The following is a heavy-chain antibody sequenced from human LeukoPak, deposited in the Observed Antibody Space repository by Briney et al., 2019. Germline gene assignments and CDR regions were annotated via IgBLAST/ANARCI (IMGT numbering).Heavy chain of an antibody. Sequence: SETLSLTCTVSGGSISSSSYYWGWIRQPPGKGLEWIGSIYYSGSTYYNPSLKSRVTISVDTSKNQFSLKPSSVTAADTAVYYCARLRRGYSYRYFDYWGQGTLVTVSS. V-gene: IGHV4-39*01. J-gene: IGHJ4*02. CDR1: GGSISSSSYY. CDR2: IYYSGST. D-gene: IGHD5-18*01. CDR3: ARLRRGYSYRYFDY.